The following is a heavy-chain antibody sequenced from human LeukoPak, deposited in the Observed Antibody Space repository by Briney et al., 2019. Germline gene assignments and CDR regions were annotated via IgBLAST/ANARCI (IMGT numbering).Heavy chain of an antibody. CDR2: IIPIFGTA. CDR3: ARTYSGSYSWFDP. Sequence: ASVKVSCKASGGTFSSYAISWVRQAPGQGLEWMGGIIPIFGTANYAQKFQGRVTITADESTSTAYMELSSLRSEDTAVYYCARTYSGSYSWFDPWGQGTLVTVSS. D-gene: IGHD1-26*01. J-gene: IGHJ5*02. CDR1: GGTFSSYA. V-gene: IGHV1-69*13.